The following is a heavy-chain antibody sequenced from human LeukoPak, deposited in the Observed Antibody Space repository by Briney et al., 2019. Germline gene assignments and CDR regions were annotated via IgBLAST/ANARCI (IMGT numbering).Heavy chain of an antibody. Sequence: SETLSLTCTVSKASYIGDSWSWIRQPPGKGLEWIGEINHSGSSNYNPSLKSRVTISADTSRNEVSLRLTSVTAADTAVYYCARHLAELRGRSWPYYYYYYFDVWGTGTTVTISS. V-gene: IGHV4-34*01. CDR1: KASYIGDS. CDR3: ARHLAELRGRSWPYYYYYYFDV. CDR2: INHSGSS. J-gene: IGHJ6*03. D-gene: IGHD6-13*01.